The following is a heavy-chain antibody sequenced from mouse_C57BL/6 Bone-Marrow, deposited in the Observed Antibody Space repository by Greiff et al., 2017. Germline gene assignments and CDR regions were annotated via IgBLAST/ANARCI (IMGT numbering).Heavy chain of an antibody. J-gene: IGHJ3*01. CDR1: GYTFTSYG. CDR3: AGRLYYGSLFAY. Sequence: QVQLQQSGAELARPGASVKLSCKASGYTFTSYGISWVKQRTGQGLEWIGEIYPRSGNTYYNEKFKGKATLTADKSSSTAYMQLSSLTYEDSAVYYCAGRLYYGSLFAYWGQGTLVTVSA. V-gene: IGHV1-81*01. D-gene: IGHD1-1*01. CDR2: IYPRSGNT.